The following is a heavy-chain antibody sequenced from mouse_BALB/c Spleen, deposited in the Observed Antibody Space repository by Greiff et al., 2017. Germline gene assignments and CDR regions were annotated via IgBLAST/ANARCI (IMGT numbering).Heavy chain of an antibody. Sequence: VQLKESGPGLVKPSQSLSLTCTVTGYSITSDYAWNWIRQFPGNKLEWMGYISYSGSTSYNPSLKSRISITRDTSKNQFFLQLNSVTTEDTATYYCARGVYYGNPDYWGQGTTLTVSS. V-gene: IGHV3-2*02. CDR3: ARGVYYGNPDY. CDR1: GYSITSDYA. CDR2: ISYSGST. D-gene: IGHD2-1*01. J-gene: IGHJ2*01.